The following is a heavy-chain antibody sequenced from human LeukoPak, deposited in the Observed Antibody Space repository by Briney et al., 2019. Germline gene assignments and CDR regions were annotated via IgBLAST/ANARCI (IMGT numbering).Heavy chain of an antibody. V-gene: IGHV3-64*02. J-gene: IGHJ4*02. CDR1: GFTFSSYA. CDR2: INSNGGST. CDR3: ARGRVNFDY. Sequence: GGSLRLSCAASGFTFSSYAMHWVRQAPGKGLDYVSAINSNGGSTYYADSVTGRFTISRDNSKNTLYLQMNSLRAEDTAVYYCARGRVNFDYWGQGTLVTVSS. D-gene: IGHD3-22*01.